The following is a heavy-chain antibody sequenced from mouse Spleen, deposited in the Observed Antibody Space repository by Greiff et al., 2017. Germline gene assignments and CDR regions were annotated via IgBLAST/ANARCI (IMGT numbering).Heavy chain of an antibody. D-gene: IGHD2-13*01. CDR1: GYAFSSSW. CDR3: ARSGYYGDPGFAY. Sequence: VQVVESGPELVKPGASVKISCKASGYAFSSSWMNWVKQRPGKGLEWIGRIYPGDGDTNYNGKFKGKATLTADKSSSTAYMQLSSLTSEDSAVYFCARSGYYGDPGFAYWGQGTLVTVSA. CDR2: IYPGDGDT. J-gene: IGHJ3*01. V-gene: IGHV1-82*01.